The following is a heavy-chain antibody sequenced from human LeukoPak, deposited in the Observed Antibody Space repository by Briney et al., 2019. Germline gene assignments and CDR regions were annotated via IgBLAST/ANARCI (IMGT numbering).Heavy chain of an antibody. CDR2: IRDHGNHK. CDR1: GFTFSTYG. CDR3: ARDFAVGVTSTCWFDP. V-gene: IGHV3-30*02. D-gene: IGHD1-26*01. J-gene: IGHJ5*02. Sequence: SGGSLRLSCAASGFTFSTYGMHWVRQSPGKGLEWVGFIRDHGNHKFYPDSVKGRFTISRDNSKNTLYLQMKSLRAEDTAVYYCARDFAVGVTSTCWFDPWGQGTLVTVSS.